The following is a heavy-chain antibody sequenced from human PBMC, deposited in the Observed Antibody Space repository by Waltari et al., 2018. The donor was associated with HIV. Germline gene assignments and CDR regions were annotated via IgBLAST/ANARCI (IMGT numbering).Heavy chain of an antibody. CDR1: GGSFSGYY. D-gene: IGHD5-12*01. CDR2: INNSVRT. V-gene: IGHV4-34*01. CDR3: ARGEEGYSGYDLSWFDT. Sequence: QVQLQQWGAGLLKPSETLSLTCAVYGGSFSGYYWSWIRQPPGKGLEWIGEINNSVRTNCNPSLKSRVTISADTSKNQFSLKVNSVTAADTAVYYCARGEEGYSGYDLSWFDTWGQGTLVTVSS. J-gene: IGHJ5*02.